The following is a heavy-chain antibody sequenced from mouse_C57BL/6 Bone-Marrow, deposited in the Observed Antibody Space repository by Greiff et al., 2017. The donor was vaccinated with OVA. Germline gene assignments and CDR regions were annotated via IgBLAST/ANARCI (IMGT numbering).Heavy chain of an antibody. CDR3: ARGYPGDYFDY. V-gene: IGHV3-6*01. Sequence: EVQLQESGPGLVKPSQSLSLTCSVTGYSITSGYYWNWIRQFPGNKLEWMGYISYDGSNNYNPSLKNRISITRDTSKNQFFLKLNSVTTEDTATYYCARGYPGDYFDYWGQGTTLTVSS. D-gene: IGHD3-1*01. CDR1: GYSITSGYY. J-gene: IGHJ2*01. CDR2: ISYDGSN.